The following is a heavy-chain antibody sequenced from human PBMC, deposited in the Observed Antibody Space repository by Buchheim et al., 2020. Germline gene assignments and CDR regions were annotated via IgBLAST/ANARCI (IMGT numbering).Heavy chain of an antibody. CDR1: GFTFSDYW. Sequence: EVHLVDSGGDLVQPGGSLRLSCEASGFTFSDYWMSWVRQAPGKGPEWVASIKQEGSERHYVDSVKGRFTTSRDNGRKSLFLQMNSLRGEDTAVYYCARGRRHFDYGGQGTL. V-gene: IGHV3-7*04. J-gene: IGHJ4*02. CDR2: IKQEGSER. CDR3: ARGRRHFDY.